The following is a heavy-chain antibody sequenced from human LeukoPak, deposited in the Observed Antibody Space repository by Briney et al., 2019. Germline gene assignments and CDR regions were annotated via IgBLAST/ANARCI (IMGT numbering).Heavy chain of an antibody. J-gene: IGHJ4*02. CDR2: ISTSSGTI. CDR1: GFTFSTYR. CDR3: ARSEKWLDAFDY. V-gene: IGHV3-48*04. D-gene: IGHD6-19*01. Sequence: GGSLRLSCAASGFTFSTYRMNWVRKAPGKGLEWVSHISTSSGTIYYADSVKGRFTISRDNAKNSLYLQMNSLRAEDTAVYYCARSEKWLDAFDYWGQGTLVTVSS.